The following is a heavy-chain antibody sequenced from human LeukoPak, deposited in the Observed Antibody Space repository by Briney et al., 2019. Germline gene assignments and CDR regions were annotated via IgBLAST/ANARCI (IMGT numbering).Heavy chain of an antibody. V-gene: IGHV3-7*01. D-gene: IGHD2-15*01. CDR1: GFTFSSYW. Sequence: PGGSLRLSCAASGFTFSSYWMSWVRQAPGKGLEWVANIKQDGSEKYYVDSVKGRFTISRDNAKNSLYLQMNSLRAEDTAVYYCASLSDVAATMQDAFDIWGQGTMVTVSS. CDR2: IKQDGSEK. J-gene: IGHJ3*02. CDR3: ASLSDVAATMQDAFDI.